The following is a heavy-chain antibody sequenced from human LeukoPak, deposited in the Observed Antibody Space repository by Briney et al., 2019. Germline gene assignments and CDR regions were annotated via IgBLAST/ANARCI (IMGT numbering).Heavy chain of an antibody. V-gene: IGHV3-23*01. Sequence: PGGSLRLSCATSGFTFSSYAMSWVRQAPGQGLEWVSGISTTGADTYYADSVKGRLTVSRDNFKNTVYLQMNSLRAEDTAIYYCAKVAAGTLIDVWGQGTTVIVSS. CDR3: AKVAAGTLIDV. J-gene: IGHJ6*02. CDR1: GFTFSSYA. D-gene: IGHD1/OR15-1a*01. CDR2: ISTTGADT.